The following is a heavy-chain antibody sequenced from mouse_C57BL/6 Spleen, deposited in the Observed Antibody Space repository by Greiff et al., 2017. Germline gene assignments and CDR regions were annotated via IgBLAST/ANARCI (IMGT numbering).Heavy chain of an antibody. CDR1: GYTFTSYW. J-gene: IGHJ2*01. CDR2: IDPSDSYT. CDR3: ARYYYDY. V-gene: IGHV1-50*01. Sequence: VQLQQPGAELVKPGASVKLSCKASGYTFTSYWMQWVKQRPGQGLEWIGEIDPSDSYTNYNQKFKGKATLTVDTSSSTAYMQLSSLTSEDSAVYYCARYYYDYWGQGTTLTVSS. D-gene: IGHD1-1*01.